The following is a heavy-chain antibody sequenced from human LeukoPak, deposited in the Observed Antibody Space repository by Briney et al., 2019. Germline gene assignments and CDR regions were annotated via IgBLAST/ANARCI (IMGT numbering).Heavy chain of an antibody. CDR3: ARGDHYYDSSGADY. D-gene: IGHD3-22*01. V-gene: IGHV1-18*01. CDR2: ISAYNGNT. Sequence: ASVKVSCKASGYTFTSYGISWVRQAPGQGLEWMGWISAYNGNTNYAQKLQGRVTMTTDTSTSTAYMELRSLRSDDTAMYYCARGDHYYDSSGADYWGQGTLVTVSS. J-gene: IGHJ4*02. CDR1: GYTFTSYG.